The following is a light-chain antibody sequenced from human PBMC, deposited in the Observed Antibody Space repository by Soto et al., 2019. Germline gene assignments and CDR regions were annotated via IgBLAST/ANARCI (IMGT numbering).Light chain of an antibody. CDR2: AAS. V-gene: IGKV1-12*01. CDR1: QGISSY. CDR3: QQAHSFPT. J-gene: IGKJ1*01. Sequence: DIQMTQSPSSVSASVGDRVTITCLAGQGISSYLAWYQQKPGEPPKLLIYAASNLQSGVPSRFSGSGSGADFTLTISSLQPEDSATYYCQQAHSFPTFGQGTKVDIK.